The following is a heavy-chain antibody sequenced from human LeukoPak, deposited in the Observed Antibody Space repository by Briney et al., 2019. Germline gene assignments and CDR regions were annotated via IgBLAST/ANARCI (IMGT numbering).Heavy chain of an antibody. J-gene: IGHJ4*02. D-gene: IGHD1-26*01. CDR1: GYTFTSYA. Sequence: ASVKVSCKASGYTFTSYAMHWVRQAPGQRLEWMGWISAYNGNTNYAQKLQGRVTMTTDTSTSTAYMELRSLRSDDTAVYYCARVQGRGSYLTDYWGQGTLVTVSS. CDR3: ARVQGRGSYLTDY. V-gene: IGHV1-18*01. CDR2: ISAYNGNT.